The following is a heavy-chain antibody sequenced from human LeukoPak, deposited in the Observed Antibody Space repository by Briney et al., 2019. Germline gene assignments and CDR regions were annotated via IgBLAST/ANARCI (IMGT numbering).Heavy chain of an antibody. CDR1: GFTVSTNH. J-gene: IGHJ6*03. CDR3: ARDREVVTAKAQMDV. D-gene: IGHD2-21*02. V-gene: IGHV3-53*01. CDR2: IYNDGNT. Sequence: PGGSLRLSCVVSGFTVSTNHMSWVRQAPGRGLEWVSVIYNDGNTYYTDSVKGRFTISRDNSKNTVFLQMNSLRVEDTAVYYCARDREVVTAKAQMDVWGKGTTVTVSS.